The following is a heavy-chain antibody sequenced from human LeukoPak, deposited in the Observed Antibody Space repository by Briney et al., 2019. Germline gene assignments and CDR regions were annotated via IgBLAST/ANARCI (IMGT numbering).Heavy chain of an antibody. D-gene: IGHD3-3*01. V-gene: IGHV4-59*08. CDR1: GGSISSYY. J-gene: IGHJ3*02. CDR3: ARRAPSVRSLYAFDI. CDR2: INHSGST. Sequence: SETLSLTCTVSGGSISSYYWSWIRQPPGKGLEWIGEINHSGSTYYNPSLKSRVTISVDTSKNQFSLKLSSVTAADTAVYYCARRAPSVRSLYAFDIWGQGTMVTVSS.